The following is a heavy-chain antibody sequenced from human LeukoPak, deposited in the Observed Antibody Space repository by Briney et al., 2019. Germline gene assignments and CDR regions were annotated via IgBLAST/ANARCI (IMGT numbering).Heavy chain of an antibody. CDR1: GFIFSSYA. Sequence: GGSLRLSCVASGFIFSSYALHWVRQAPGKGLEWVAVISYDGNYKYYADSVKGRFTISRDNAKNSLYLQMNSLRAEDTAVYYCARDFVGYSYGVFDYWGQGTLVTVSS. D-gene: IGHD5-18*01. J-gene: IGHJ4*02. CDR3: ARDFVGYSYGVFDY. V-gene: IGHV3-30-3*01. CDR2: ISYDGNYK.